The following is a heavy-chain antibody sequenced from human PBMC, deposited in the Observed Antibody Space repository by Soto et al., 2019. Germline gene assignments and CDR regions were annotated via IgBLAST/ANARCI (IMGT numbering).Heavy chain of an antibody. V-gene: IGHV3-21*01. CDR2: LNSLDGLT. D-gene: IGHD5-12*01. J-gene: IGHJ4*02. CDR1: GFTFNSYD. Sequence: GGSLRLSCAASGFTFNSYDMNWVRQAPGKGLEWVSSLNSLDGLTHYADSVKGRFAISRDNAKNSLYLQMNSLRVEDTAVYYCTRGGYNEGGFDYWGQGNLVTVSS. CDR3: TRGGYNEGGFDY.